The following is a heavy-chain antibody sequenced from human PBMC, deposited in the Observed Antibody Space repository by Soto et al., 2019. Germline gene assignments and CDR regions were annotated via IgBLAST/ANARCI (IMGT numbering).Heavy chain of an antibody. CDR2: IDPSDSYT. CDR3: ARHVRLGRAPTFYYGMDV. Sequence: PGESLKISCTGSGYSFTSYFISWVRQMXGKGLEWMGRIDPSDSYTNYSPSFQGHVTISADKSISTAYLQWSSLKASDTAMYYCARHVRLGRAPTFYYGMDVWGQGTTVTVSS. CDR1: GYSFTSYF. J-gene: IGHJ6*02. D-gene: IGHD7-27*01. V-gene: IGHV5-10-1*01.